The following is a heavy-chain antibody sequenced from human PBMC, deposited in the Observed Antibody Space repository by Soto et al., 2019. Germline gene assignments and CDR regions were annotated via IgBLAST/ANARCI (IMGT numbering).Heavy chain of an antibody. CDR2: IYYSGST. J-gene: IGHJ5*02. Sequence: SETLSFTCTVSGGSISSSSYYWGWIRQPPGKGLEWIGSIYYSGSTYYNPSLKSRVTISVDTSKNQFSLKLSSVTAADTAVYYCARERPATMIVVIENWFDPWGQGTLVTVSS. CDR3: ARERPATMIVVIENWFDP. V-gene: IGHV4-39*02. D-gene: IGHD3-22*01. CDR1: GGSISSSSYY.